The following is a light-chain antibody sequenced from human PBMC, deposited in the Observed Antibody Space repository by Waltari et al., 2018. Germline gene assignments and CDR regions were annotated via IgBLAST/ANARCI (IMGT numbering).Light chain of an antibody. Sequence: DIQMTQSPSSLSASVGDRFTISFRACQFVGNSLAWFHQKPGKAPKSLIYDAARLQSGVPSKFSPSGSGTDFTLTITSLQPEDFATYYCQQYESYPYTFGQGTKLEIK. V-gene: IGKV1-16*02. CDR3: QQYESYPYT. CDR2: DAA. J-gene: IGKJ2*01. CDR1: QFVGNS.